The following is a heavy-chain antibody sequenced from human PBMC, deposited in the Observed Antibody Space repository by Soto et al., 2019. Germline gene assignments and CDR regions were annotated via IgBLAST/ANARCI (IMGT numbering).Heavy chain of an antibody. V-gene: IGHV1-69*13. CDR2: IIPIIGTA. Sequence: SVKVSCKASGGTFSSYAISWVRQAPGQGLEWMGGIIPIIGTANYAQKFQGRVTMTADASTSTAYMELRSLRSDDTAVYYCARCSPAGVPASNLDYWGQGTLVTVSS. J-gene: IGHJ4*02. CDR3: ARCSPAGVPASNLDY. D-gene: IGHD2-2*01. CDR1: GGTFSSYA.